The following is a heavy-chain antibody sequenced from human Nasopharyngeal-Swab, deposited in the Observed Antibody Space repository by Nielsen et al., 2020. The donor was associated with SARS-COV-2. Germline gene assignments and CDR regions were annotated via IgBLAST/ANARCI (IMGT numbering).Heavy chain of an antibody. CDR2: ISGSGGST. D-gene: IGHD3-10*01. J-gene: IGHJ3*02. V-gene: IGHV3-23*01. CDR1: GFTFSSYA. Sequence: GESLKISCAASGFTFSSYAMSWVRQAPGKGLEWVSAISGSGGSTYYADSVKGRFTISRDNSKNTLYLQMNSLRAEDTAVYYCARDRITMVRGVINDAFDIWGQGTMVTVSS. CDR3: ARDRITMVRGVINDAFDI.